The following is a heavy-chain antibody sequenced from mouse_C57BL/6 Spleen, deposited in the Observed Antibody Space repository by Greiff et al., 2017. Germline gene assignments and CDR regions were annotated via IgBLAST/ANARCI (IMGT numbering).Heavy chain of an antibody. CDR1: GFTFSDYY. Sequence: EVQLVESGGGLVQPGGSLKLSCAASGFTFSDYYMYWVRQTPETRLEWVAYISNGGGSTYYQDTVKGRFTISRDNAKNTLYLQMSRLKSEDTAMYYCARHPHFDYWGQGTTLTVAS. J-gene: IGHJ2*01. CDR3: ARHPHFDY. CDR2: ISNGGGST. V-gene: IGHV5-12*01.